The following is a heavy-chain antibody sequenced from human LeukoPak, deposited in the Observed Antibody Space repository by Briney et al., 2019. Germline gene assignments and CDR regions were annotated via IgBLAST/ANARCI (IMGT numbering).Heavy chain of an antibody. CDR2: VGIAADT. D-gene: IGHD1-26*01. Sequence: GGSLRLSCAASGFTFSDHAMHWVRQAPGKGLESVSAVGIAADTFYPGSVKGRFTISRENAKNSLYLQMNSLRVEDTAVYYCVRQKKSHGNFDYWGQGTLVTVSS. CDR3: VRQKKSHGNFDY. J-gene: IGHJ4*02. V-gene: IGHV3-13*01. CDR1: GFTFSDHA.